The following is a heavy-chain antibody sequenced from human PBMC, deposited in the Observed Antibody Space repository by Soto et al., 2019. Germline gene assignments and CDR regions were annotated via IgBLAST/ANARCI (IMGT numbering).Heavy chain of an antibody. D-gene: IGHD6-6*01. Sequence: QLQLQESGPGLVKPSETLSLTCTVSGGSISSSSHYWGWIRQPPGKGLEWIGTIFYSGSTYYNPSLQSRVTISVDTSKNQFSLKVSSVTAADTAVYYCARRGLGSSVAKGFDPWGQGTLVTVSS. J-gene: IGHJ5*02. CDR2: IFYSGST. CDR1: GGSISSSSHY. V-gene: IGHV4-39*01. CDR3: ARRGLGSSVAKGFDP.